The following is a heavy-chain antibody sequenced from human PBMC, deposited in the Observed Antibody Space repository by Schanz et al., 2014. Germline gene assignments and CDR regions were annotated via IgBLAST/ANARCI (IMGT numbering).Heavy chain of an antibody. J-gene: IGHJ4*02. V-gene: IGHV3-7*01. CDR1: GFSFSNYA. CDR3: ERFQSPHQPFDY. CDR2: IKQDGSER. D-gene: IGHD2-2*01. Sequence: EVQLVESGGGLVQPGGSLRLSCAASGFSFSNYALVWVRQPPGKGLEWVANIKQDGSERYYVDSVKGRFTISRDNAKNSLYLQMNSLRAEDTAVYYCERFQSPHQPFDYWGQGTLVTVSS.